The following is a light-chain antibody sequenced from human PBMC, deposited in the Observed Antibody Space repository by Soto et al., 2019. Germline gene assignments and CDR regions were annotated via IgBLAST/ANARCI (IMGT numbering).Light chain of an antibody. CDR1: GSDIGGYNF. Sequence: QSALTQPVSVSGSPGQSITISCTGTGSDIGGYNFVTWYQQYSGKAPKLIIYDVTNRPSGVSNRFSGSKSGNTASLTISGLQAEDEGDYYCSSFTSRNTVLFGGGTKVTVL. J-gene: IGLJ2*01. V-gene: IGLV2-14*03. CDR2: DVT. CDR3: SSFTSRNTVL.